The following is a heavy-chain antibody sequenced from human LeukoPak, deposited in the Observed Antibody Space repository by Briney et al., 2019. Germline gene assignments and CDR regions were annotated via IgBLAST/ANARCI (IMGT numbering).Heavy chain of an antibody. CDR1: GYTFTSYA. Sequence: ASVKVSCKASGYTFTSYAMHWVRQAPGQRLEWMGWINAGNGNTKYSQKFQGRVTITRDTSASTAYMELSSLRSEDTAVYYCASGSSSSGEGWFDPGAREPWSPSPQ. D-gene: IGHD6-6*01. V-gene: IGHV1-3*01. J-gene: IGHJ5*02. CDR2: INAGNGNT. CDR3: ASGSSSSGEGWFDP.